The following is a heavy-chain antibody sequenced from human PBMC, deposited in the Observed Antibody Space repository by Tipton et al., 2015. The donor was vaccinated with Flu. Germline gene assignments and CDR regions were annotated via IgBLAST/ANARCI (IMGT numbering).Heavy chain of an antibody. CDR3: ARHTGDSVRGVIDY. D-gene: IGHD3-10*02. J-gene: IGHJ4*02. CDR2: IYHSGTT. V-gene: IGHV4-38-2*02. Sequence: TLSLTCTVSGGSIRSSYYWGWARRPPREGLEWIGTIYHSGTTYYNPSLKSRLTISVNTSKNQFSLKLRSVTAADTAVYYCARHTGDSVRGVIDYWGQGTLVTVSS. CDR1: GGSIRSSYY.